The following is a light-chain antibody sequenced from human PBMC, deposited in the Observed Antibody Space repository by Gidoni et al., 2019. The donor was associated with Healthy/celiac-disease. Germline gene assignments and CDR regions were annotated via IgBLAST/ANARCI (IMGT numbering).Light chain of an antibody. J-gene: IGLJ1*01. Sequence: PVLTQPPSVSGAPGQRVPISCTGSSSNIGAGYDLHWYQQLPGAAPTLLIYGNSNRPSGVPARFSGSTSGTSSSLAITGLQAEDEADYYCQSYDSSLSGSEVFGTGTKVTVL. CDR1: SSNIGAGYD. CDR2: GNS. CDR3: QSYDSSLSGSEV. V-gene: IGLV1-40*01.